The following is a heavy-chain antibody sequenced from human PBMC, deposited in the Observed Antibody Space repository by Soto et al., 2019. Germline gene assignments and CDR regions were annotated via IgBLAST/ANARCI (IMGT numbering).Heavy chain of an antibody. V-gene: IGHV5-51*01. CDR2: IYPGDSDT. Sequence: GESLKISCKGSGYSFTSYWIGWVRQMPGKGLEWMGIIYPGDSDTRYSPSFQGQVTISADKSISTAYLQWSSLKASDTAMYYCVTTDYDILTGYYTPDYWGQGTLVTVSS. CDR1: GYSFTSYW. J-gene: IGHJ4*02. CDR3: VTTDYDILTGYYTPDY. D-gene: IGHD3-9*01.